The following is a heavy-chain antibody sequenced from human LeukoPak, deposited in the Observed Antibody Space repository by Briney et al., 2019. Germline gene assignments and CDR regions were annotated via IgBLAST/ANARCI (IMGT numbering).Heavy chain of an antibody. CDR2: IYSGGST. CDR3: ARDPGGSGIPMIVVVITPHAFDI. D-gene: IGHD3-22*01. CDR1: GFTVSSNY. J-gene: IGHJ3*02. Sequence: GGSLRLSCAASGFTVSSNYMSWVRQAPGKGLEWVSVIYSGGSTYYADSVKGRFTISRDNAKNSLYLQMNSLRAEDTAVYYCARDPGGSGIPMIVVVITPHAFDIWGQGTMVTVSS. V-gene: IGHV3-66*01.